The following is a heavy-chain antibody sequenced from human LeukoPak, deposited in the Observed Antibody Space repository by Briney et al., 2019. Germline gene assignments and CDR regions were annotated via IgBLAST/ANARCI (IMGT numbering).Heavy chain of an antibody. Sequence: KPSETLSLTCTVSGGSISSYYWSWIRQPAGKGLEWIGRIYTSGSTNYNPSLKSRVTMSVDTSKNQFSLKLSSVTAADTAVYYCVGRGDGPYSSSWSPFDYWGQGTLVTVSS. CDR1: GGSISSYY. CDR3: VGRGDGPYSSSWSPFDY. J-gene: IGHJ4*02. D-gene: IGHD6-13*01. V-gene: IGHV4-4*07. CDR2: IYTSGST.